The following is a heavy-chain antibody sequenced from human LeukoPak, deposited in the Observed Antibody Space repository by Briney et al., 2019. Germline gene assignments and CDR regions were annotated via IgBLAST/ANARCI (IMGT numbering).Heavy chain of an antibody. Sequence: GASVKVSCKASGYTFTSYDINWVRQATGQGLEWTGWMNPNSGNTGYAQKFQGRVTITRNTSISTAYMELSSLRSEDTAVYYCARGYSSGWGHVDYWGQGTLVTVSS. D-gene: IGHD6-19*01. CDR1: GYTFTSYD. CDR3: ARGYSSGWGHVDY. V-gene: IGHV1-8*03. J-gene: IGHJ4*02. CDR2: MNPNSGNT.